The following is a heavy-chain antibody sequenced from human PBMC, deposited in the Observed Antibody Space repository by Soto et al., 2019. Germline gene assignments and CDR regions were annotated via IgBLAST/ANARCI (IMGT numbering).Heavy chain of an antibody. V-gene: IGHV1-18*01. CDR1: GYTFTSYG. Sequence: ASVKVSCKASGYTFTSYGISWARQAPGQGLEWMGWISAYNGNTNYAQKLQGRVTMTTATSTSTAEMELRSMRSDDTTVYYGAGVGRRSGYDSLDSWGQGKMDTVTS. J-gene: IGHJ3*02. CDR3: AGVGRRSGYDSLDS. D-gene: IGHD3-3*01. CDR2: ISAYNGNT.